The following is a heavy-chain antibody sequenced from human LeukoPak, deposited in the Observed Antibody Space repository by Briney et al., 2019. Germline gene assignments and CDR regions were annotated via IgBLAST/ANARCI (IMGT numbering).Heavy chain of an antibody. CDR2: VNHSGST. D-gene: IGHD2-2*01. CDR1: GVSFSGYY. Sequence: SETLSLTCAVYGVSFSGYYWSWIRQPPGKGLEWIGEVNHSGSTNYNPSLKSRVTISVDTSKNQFSLKLSSVTAADTAVYYCARAPGGIVVVPAATDYFDYWGQGTLVTVSS. J-gene: IGHJ4*02. V-gene: IGHV4-34*01. CDR3: ARAPGGIVVVPAATDYFDY.